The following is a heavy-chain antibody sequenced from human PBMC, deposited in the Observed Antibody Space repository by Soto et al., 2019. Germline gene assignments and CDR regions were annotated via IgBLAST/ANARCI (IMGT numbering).Heavy chain of an antibody. D-gene: IGHD1-7*01. J-gene: IGHJ4*02. V-gene: IGHV3-33*01. CDR2: IWYDGSNR. Sequence: QVQLVESGGGVVQPGTSLRLSCAASGFTISTHGMHWVRQAPGKGLEWVANIWYDGSNRFYADSVKGRFTISKDNSKNTLYLKMSCLRAEDTAVYYCAAATTWNFHFHYWGQGTQVTVSS. CDR3: AAATTWNFHFHY. CDR1: GFTISTHG.